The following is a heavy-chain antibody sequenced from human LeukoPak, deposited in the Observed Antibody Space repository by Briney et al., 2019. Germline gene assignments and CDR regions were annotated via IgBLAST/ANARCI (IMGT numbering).Heavy chain of an antibody. J-gene: IGHJ6*03. CDR1: GGSISSYY. D-gene: IGHD5-12*01. CDR3: ARERYSGYDSPYYYYYYMDV. Sequence: PSETLSLTCTVSGGSISSYYWSWIRQPAGKGLEWIGRIYTSGSTNYNPSLKSRVTMSVDTSKNQFSLKLSSVTAADTAVYYCARERYSGYDSPYYYYYYMDVWGKGTTVTVSS. CDR2: IYTSGST. V-gene: IGHV4-4*07.